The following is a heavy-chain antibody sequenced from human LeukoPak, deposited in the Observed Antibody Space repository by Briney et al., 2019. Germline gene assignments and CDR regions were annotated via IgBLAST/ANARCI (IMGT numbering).Heavy chain of an antibody. D-gene: IGHD1-1*01. Sequence: GGSLRLSCAASGFTFDDYAMHWVRQAPGKGLEWVSGISWNSGSIGYADSVKGRFTISRDNAKNSLYLQMNSLRAEDTALYYCAKDIGYGTTGPVGYWGQGTLATVSS. V-gene: IGHV3-9*01. CDR1: GFTFDDYA. CDR3: AKDIGYGTTGPVGY. CDR2: ISWNSGSI. J-gene: IGHJ4*02.